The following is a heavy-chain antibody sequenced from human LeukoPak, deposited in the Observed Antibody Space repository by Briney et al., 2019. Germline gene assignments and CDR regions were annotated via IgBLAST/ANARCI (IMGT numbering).Heavy chain of an antibody. Sequence: GGSLRLSCAASGFTFSSYGMHWVRQAPGKGLEWVAVISYDGSNKYYADSVKGRFTISRDNSKNTLYLQMNSLRAEDTAVYYCAKDQGLKTNYGSGKDYWGQGTLVTVSS. CDR3: AKDQGLKTNYGSGKDY. D-gene: IGHD3-10*01. CDR1: GFTFSSYG. CDR2: ISYDGSNK. V-gene: IGHV3-30*18. J-gene: IGHJ4*02.